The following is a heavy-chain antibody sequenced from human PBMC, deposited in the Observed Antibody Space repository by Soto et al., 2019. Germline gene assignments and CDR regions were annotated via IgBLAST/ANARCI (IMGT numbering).Heavy chain of an antibody. CDR2: IYWDDDK. V-gene: IGHV2-5*02. J-gene: IGHJ5*02. CDR1: GFSLSTSGVG. Sequence: QITLKESGPTLVKPTQTLTLTCTFSGFSLSTSGVGVGWIRQPPGKALEWLALIYWDDDKRYSPSLKSRLTLTKDTSKNQVVLTMTNMDPVDTATYYCAHSLGSPYCSGGSCYGLDWFDPWGQGTLVTVSS. CDR3: AHSLGSPYCSGGSCYGLDWFDP. D-gene: IGHD2-15*01.